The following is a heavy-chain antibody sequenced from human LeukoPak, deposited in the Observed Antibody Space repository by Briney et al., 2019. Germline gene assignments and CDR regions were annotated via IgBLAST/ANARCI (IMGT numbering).Heavy chain of an antibody. J-gene: IGHJ4*02. CDR3: ARRSLQALFDY. V-gene: IGHV1-8*01. D-gene: IGHD1-26*01. CDR1: GYTFTSYD. CDR2: MNPNSGNT. Sequence: ASVKVSCKASGYTFTSYDINWVRQTTGQGLEWMGWMNPNSGNTGYAQKFQGRVTMTRNTSISTAYVELSSLRSEDTAVYYCARRSLQALFDYWGQGTLVTVSS.